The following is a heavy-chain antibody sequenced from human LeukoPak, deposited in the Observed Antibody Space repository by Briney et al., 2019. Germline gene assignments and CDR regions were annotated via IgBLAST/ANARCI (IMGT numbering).Heavy chain of an antibody. CDR3: ARTTEGYCRGRSCYSYYYYMDV. J-gene: IGHJ6*03. V-gene: IGHV4-39*07. D-gene: IGHD2-15*01. CDR2: IYYSGST. Sequence: SETLSLTCTVSGGSISSSSYYWGGIRQPPGKGLEWIGSIYYSGSTNYNPSLKSRVTISVDTSKNQFSLKLSSVTAADTAVYYCARTTEGYCRGRSCYSYYYYMDVWGKGTTVTVSS. CDR1: GGSISSSSYY.